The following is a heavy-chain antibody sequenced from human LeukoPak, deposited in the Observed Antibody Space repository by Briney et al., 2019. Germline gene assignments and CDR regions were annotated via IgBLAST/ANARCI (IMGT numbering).Heavy chain of an antibody. CDR2: TSGSGGST. CDR1: GFTFSSYA. D-gene: IGHD1-26*01. Sequence: QAGGSLRLSCAASGFTFSSYAMSWVRQAPGKGLEWVSATSGSGGSTYYADSVKGWFTISRDNSKNTLYLQMNSPRAEDTAVYYCARAVGATRVYFDYWGQGTLVTVSS. J-gene: IGHJ4*02. CDR3: ARAVGATRVYFDY. V-gene: IGHV3-23*01.